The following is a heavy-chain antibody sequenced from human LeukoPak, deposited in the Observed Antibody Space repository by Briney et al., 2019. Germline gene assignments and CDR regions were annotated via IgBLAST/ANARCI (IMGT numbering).Heavy chain of an antibody. J-gene: IGHJ3*01. Sequence: SGGSLRLSCVASGVTLSNYAMSWARQAPGKGLEWVSGISSSGSGGNTYYADSVKGRFTISRDSSRNTLFLHMNTLRAEDTAIYYCARSSYSSSSSVWGQGTMVTVSS. V-gene: IGHV3-23*01. CDR2: ISSSGSGGNT. D-gene: IGHD6-6*01. CDR3: ARSSYSSSSSV. CDR1: GVTLSNYA.